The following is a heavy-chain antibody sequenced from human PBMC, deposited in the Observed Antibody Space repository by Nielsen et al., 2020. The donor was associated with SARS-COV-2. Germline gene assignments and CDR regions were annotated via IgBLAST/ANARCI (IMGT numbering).Heavy chain of an antibody. V-gene: IGHV4-59*12. D-gene: IGHD2-15*01. CDR3: ARAPKVKMVVVAATPYYYYYGMDV. J-gene: IGHJ6*02. Sequence: RQAPGKGLEWIGYIYYSGSTNYNPSLKSRVTISVDTSKNQFSLKLSSVTAADTAVYYCARAPKVKMVVVAATPYYYYYGMDVWGQGTTVTVSS. CDR2: IYYSGST.